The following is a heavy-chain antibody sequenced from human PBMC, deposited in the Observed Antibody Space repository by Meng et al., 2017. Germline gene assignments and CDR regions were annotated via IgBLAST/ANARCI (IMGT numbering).Heavy chain of an antibody. Sequence: SLKIYCAASGLTFSSYAMHCVRPAPGKGLAWVAVISYDGSNKYFADSVKGRFTISRDNSKNTLYLQMNSLRAEVTAVYYCAGDSRGIAAAGSSDAFDIWGQGTMVTVSS. CDR3: AGDSRGIAAAGSSDAFDI. CDR2: ISYDGSNK. J-gene: IGHJ3*02. CDR1: GLTFSSYA. V-gene: IGHV3-30*04. D-gene: IGHD6-13*01.